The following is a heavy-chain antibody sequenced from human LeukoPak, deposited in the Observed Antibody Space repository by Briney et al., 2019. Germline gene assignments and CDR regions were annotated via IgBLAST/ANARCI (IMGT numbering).Heavy chain of an antibody. CDR3: AKNPKMDYYYYYMDF. CDR2: IRNDGNNK. Sequence: GGSLRLSCAASGFTFSSYGMHWVRQAPGKGLEWVAFIRNDGNNKYYVNSVKGRFTIPRDNSKNTLYLQMNSLRIEDTAVYYCAKNPKMDYYYYYMDFWGKGATVTVSS. J-gene: IGHJ6*03. CDR1: GFTFSSYG. D-gene: IGHD2-8*01. V-gene: IGHV3-30*02.